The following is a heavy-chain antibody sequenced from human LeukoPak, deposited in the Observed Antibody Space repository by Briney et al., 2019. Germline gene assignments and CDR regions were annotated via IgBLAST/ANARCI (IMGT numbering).Heavy chain of an antibody. CDR3: GRYGSLPSSHNWFDL. Sequence: ASVTVSCKASGYSFTRYYIQWVRQAPGQGLEWMGWINPENGATRWPQKFQGRVTMTMDASISTAYMEVSSLRSDDTAVYYCGRYGSLPSSHNWFDLWGRGTLVTVSS. CDR2: INPENGAT. J-gene: IGHJ5*02. D-gene: IGHD2-21*01. V-gene: IGHV1-2*02. CDR1: GYSFTRYY.